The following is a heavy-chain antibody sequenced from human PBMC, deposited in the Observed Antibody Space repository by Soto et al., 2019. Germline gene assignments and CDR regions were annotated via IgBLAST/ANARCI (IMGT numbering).Heavy chain of an antibody. CDR3: AHRQAQGIGLAGTFDS. CDR2: IYWDDDK. D-gene: IGHD6-19*01. Sequence: QITLKESGPTLVKPTQTLTLTCTFSGFSFSTTGVGVGWIRQPPGKALEWLALIYWDDDKRYSPSLKSRLTNTKDTSKNQVVLTMTNMDPVDTATYYCAHRQAQGIGLAGTFDSWGQGTLFTVSS. CDR1: GFSFSTTGVG. J-gene: IGHJ4*02. V-gene: IGHV2-5*02.